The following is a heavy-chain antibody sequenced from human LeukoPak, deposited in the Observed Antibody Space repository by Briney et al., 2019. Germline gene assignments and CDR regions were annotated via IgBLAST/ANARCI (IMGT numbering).Heavy chain of an antibody. V-gene: IGHV3-23*01. CDR2: ISGSGGST. J-gene: IGHJ4*02. Sequence: GGSLRLSCAASGFTFSPFTMNWVRQAPGKGLEWVSGISGSGGSTYYADSVKGRFTISRDNSKNTLYLQMNSLRAEDTAVYYCAKDQLSYGSGSYYKGLWDYWGQGTLVTVSS. CDR1: GFTFSPFT. D-gene: IGHD3-10*01. CDR3: AKDQLSYGSGSYYKGLWDY.